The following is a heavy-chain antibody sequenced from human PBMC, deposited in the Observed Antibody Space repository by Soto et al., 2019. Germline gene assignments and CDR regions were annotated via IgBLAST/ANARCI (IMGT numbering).Heavy chain of an antibody. V-gene: IGHV3-30*18. CDR2: ISYDGSNK. CDR3: AKDNYYDSSGYYYSSDGMDV. Sequence: QVQLVESGGGVVQPGRSLRLSCAASGFTFSSYGMHWVRQAPDKGLEWVAVISYDGSNKYYTDSVKGRFTISRDNSKNTLYLQMNSLRAEDTAVYYCAKDNYYDSSGYYYSSDGMDVWGQGTTVTVSS. CDR1: GFTFSSYG. J-gene: IGHJ6*02. D-gene: IGHD3-22*01.